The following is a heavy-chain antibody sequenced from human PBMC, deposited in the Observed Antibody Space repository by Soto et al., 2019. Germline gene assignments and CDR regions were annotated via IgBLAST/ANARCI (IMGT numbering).Heavy chain of an antibody. V-gene: IGHV1-2*02. D-gene: IGHD2-21*01. CDR2: INPNTGGT. J-gene: IGHJ6*02. CDR3: GRELGYSYYYYYAMDV. CDR1: GDTFSGYY. Sequence: ASVKVSCKASGDTFSGYYMHWVRQAPGQGLEWMGWINPNTGGTNYAQKFQGRVTMTREMSISTAYMELSSLRSDDTAVYYCGRELGYSYYYYYAMDVWGQGTTVTVSS.